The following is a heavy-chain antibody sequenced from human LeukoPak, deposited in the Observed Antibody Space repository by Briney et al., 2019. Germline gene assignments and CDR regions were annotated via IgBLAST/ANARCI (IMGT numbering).Heavy chain of an antibody. CDR2: INHSGST. J-gene: IGHJ6*03. CDR1: GGSFSGYY. CDR3: ARGRYYYGSGSYYNPNPLYYMDV. D-gene: IGHD3-10*01. V-gene: IGHV4-34*01. Sequence: TSETLSLTCAVYGGSFSGYYWSWIRQPPGKGLEWIGEINHSGSTNYNPSLKSRVTISVDTSKNQFSLKLSSVTAADTAVYYCARGRYYYGSGSYYNPNPLYYMDVWGKGTTVTVSS.